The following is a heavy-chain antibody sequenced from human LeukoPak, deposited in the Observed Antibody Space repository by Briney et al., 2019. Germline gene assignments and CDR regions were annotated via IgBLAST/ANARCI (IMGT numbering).Heavy chain of an antibody. CDR1: GFTFSSFW. D-gene: IGHD6-13*01. J-gene: IGHJ4*02. CDR3: TREGITAAADY. CDR2: IKQDGSEK. V-gene: IGHV3-7*01. Sequence: GGSLRLSCAASGFTFSSFWMSWVRQAPGKGLEWVANIKQDGSEKYYVDSVKGRFTISRDNAKNSLYLQLNSLRAEDTAVYYCTREGITAAADYWGQGTLVTVSS.